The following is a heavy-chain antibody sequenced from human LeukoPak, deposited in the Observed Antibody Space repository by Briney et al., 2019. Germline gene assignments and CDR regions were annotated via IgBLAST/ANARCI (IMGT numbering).Heavy chain of an antibody. D-gene: IGHD3-10*01. CDR3: AREGSQALDH. V-gene: IGHV1-18*01. CDR1: GYTFTIYG. J-gene: IGHJ4*02. Sequence: ASVKVSCKASGYTFTIYGIGWVRQAPGQGLEWMGYISPYNSNADYAQNFQGRVSMTTDTSTTTAYMELRSLTSDDTAVYYCAREGSQALDHWGQGTLVTVSS. CDR2: ISPYNSNA.